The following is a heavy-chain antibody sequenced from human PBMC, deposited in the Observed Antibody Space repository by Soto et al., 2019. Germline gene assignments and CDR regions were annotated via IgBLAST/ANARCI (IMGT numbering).Heavy chain of an antibody. D-gene: IGHD2-15*01. Sequence: QVQLQQWGAGLLKPSETLSLTCAVYGGSLSANYWTWIRQSPGKGLEWIGEVNHSGGTNYNPSLRSRVTISIDTSQYQFTLKLSSVTAADTAMYYCASARFDSWGQGTLVTVSS. CDR2: VNHSGGT. J-gene: IGHJ4*02. CDR1: GGSLSANY. V-gene: IGHV4-34*01. CDR3: ASARFDS.